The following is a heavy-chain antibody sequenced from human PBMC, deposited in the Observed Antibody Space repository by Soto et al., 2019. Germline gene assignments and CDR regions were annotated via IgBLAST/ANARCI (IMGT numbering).Heavy chain of an antibody. J-gene: IGHJ4*02. Sequence: VQLVESGGGVVQPGRSLRLSCAASGFTFSSYAMHWVRQAPGKGLEWVAVISYDGSNKYYADSVKGRFTISRDNSKNTLYLQMNSLRAEDTAVYYCARGDIFDYWGQGTLVTVSS. V-gene: IGHV3-30-3*01. CDR1: GFTFSSYA. CDR2: ISYDGSNK. CDR3: ARGDIFDY. D-gene: IGHD2-15*01.